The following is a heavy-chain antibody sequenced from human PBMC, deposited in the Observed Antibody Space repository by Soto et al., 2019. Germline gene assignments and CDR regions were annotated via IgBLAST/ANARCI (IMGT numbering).Heavy chain of an antibody. CDR1: GGSISSSSYY. CDR3: ARQSLLWFGESHSPIQNWFDP. V-gene: IGHV4-39*01. Sequence: SETLSLTCTVSGGSISSSSYYWGWIRQPPGKGLEWIGSIYYSGSTYYNPSLKSRVTISVDTSKNQFSLKLSSVTAADTAVYYCARQSLLWFGESHSPIQNWFDPWGQGTLVTVSS. D-gene: IGHD3-10*01. J-gene: IGHJ5*02. CDR2: IYYSGST.